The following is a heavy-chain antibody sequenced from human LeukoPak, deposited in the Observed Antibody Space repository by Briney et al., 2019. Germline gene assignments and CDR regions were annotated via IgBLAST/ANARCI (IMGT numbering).Heavy chain of an antibody. D-gene: IGHD6-25*01. V-gene: IGHV4-59*01. CDR3: ARGMGIAAAGPYFGY. CDR2: IYYSGST. CDR1: GGSISSYY. Sequence: SETLSLTCTVSGGSISSYYWSWIRQPPGKGLEWIGYIYYSGSTNYNPSLKSRVTISVDTSKNQFSLKLSSVTAADTAVYYCARGMGIAAAGPYFGYWGQGTLVTVSS. J-gene: IGHJ4*02.